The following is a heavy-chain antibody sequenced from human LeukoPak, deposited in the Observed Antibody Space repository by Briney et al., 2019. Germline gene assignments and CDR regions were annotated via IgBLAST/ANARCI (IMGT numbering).Heavy chain of an antibody. D-gene: IGHD3-22*01. CDR3: AKDHYDSIGHRIDY. CDR2: IRFDGNNN. CDR1: GFSFSSYA. V-gene: IGHV3-30*02. J-gene: IGHJ4*02. Sequence: GGSLRLSCAVSGFSFSSYAMHWVRQAPGKGLEWVAFIRFDGNNNFQADSVKGRFTISRDISTNTLYLQMNSLRPDDTAVYYCAKDHYDSIGHRIDYWGQGALVTVSS.